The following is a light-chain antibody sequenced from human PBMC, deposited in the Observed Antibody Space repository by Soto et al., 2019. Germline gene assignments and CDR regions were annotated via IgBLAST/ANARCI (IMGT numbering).Light chain of an antibody. CDR1: HSITGY. V-gene: IGKV1-39*01. Sequence: DIQMTQSPSSLSASVGDRLTITCRASHSITGYLNWYQQKPGKVPKLLIYAASTLQSGVPSRFSGSGSGTDFTLTLSSLQAEDSATYYCQQSFIAPWTFGQGTKVDIK. CDR2: AAS. CDR3: QQSFIAPWT. J-gene: IGKJ1*01.